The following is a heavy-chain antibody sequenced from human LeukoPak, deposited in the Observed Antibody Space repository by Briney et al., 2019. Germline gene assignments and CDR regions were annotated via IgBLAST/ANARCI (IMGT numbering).Heavy chain of an antibody. J-gene: IGHJ5*02. CDR2: IYSGGST. D-gene: IGHD2-15*01. CDR1: GFTVSSNY. V-gene: IGHV3-66*02. Sequence: PGGSLRLSCAASGFTVSSNYMSWVRQAPGKGLEWVSVIYSGGSTYYADSVKGRFTISRDNSKNTLFPQMNSLRAEDTAVYYCAREVEAKWFDPWGQGTLVTVSS. CDR3: AREVEAKWFDP.